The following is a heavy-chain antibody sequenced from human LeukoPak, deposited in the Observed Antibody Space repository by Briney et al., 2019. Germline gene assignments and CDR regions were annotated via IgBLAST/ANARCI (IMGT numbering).Heavy chain of an antibody. CDR1: GFTFSNFG. CDR2: IWSDGSHK. J-gene: IGHJ5*01. CDR3: AKDANDFGDSYFDS. D-gene: IGHD4-17*01. V-gene: IGHV3-33*03. Sequence: AGSLRLSCVASGFTFSNFGMHWVRQTPGNGLEWVAVIWSDGSHKYYDDSVKGRFTISRDNSQNTVYLQMNSLRAADTSIYFCAKDANDFGDSYFDSWGQGTLVIVSS.